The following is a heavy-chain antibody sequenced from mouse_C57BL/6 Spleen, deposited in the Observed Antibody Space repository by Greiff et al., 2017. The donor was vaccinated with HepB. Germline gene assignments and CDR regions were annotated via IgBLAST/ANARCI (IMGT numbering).Heavy chain of an antibody. CDR1: GYAFSSSW. CDR2: IYPGDGDT. V-gene: IGHV1-82*01. J-gene: IGHJ2*01. Sequence: VQLQQSGPELVKPGASVKISCKASGYAFSSSWMNWVKQRPGKGLEWIGRIYPGDGDTNYNGKFKGKATLTADKSSSTAYMQLSSLTSEDSAVYFCASYGSSPFDYWGQGTTLTVSS. CDR3: ASYGSSPFDY. D-gene: IGHD1-1*01.